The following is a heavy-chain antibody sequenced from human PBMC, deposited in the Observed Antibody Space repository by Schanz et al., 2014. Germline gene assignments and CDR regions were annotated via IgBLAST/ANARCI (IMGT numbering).Heavy chain of an antibody. D-gene: IGHD6-19*01. CDR2: IYSGGST. V-gene: IGHV3-23*03. Sequence: EVQVVESGGDLVQPGGSLRLSCAVSGCTFSNYGMGWVRQAPGKGLEWVAVIYSGGSTFYTDSVKGRFTISRDNSKNTLYLQMNSLIAEDTAVYYCAKCIGWYGRCAFDIWGQGTMVTVSS. CDR3: AKCIGWYGRCAFDI. CDR1: GCTFSNYG. J-gene: IGHJ3*02.